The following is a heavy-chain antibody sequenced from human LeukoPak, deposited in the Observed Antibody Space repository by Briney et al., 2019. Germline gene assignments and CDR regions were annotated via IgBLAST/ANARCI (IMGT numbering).Heavy chain of an antibody. CDR2: ISRSGGNT. D-gene: IGHD2-2*03. J-gene: IGHJ4*02. CDR3: ARVGDRSGNGYSH. V-gene: IGHV3-64*01. Sequence: GGSLRLPCAASGFTISRSSMHWVRQAPGKGLEFVSAISRSGGNTYYANSVKGRFTIPRDTSKNTLYLQVGSLRVEDMAVYYCARVGDRSGNGYSHWGQGTLVTVSS. CDR1: GFTISRSS.